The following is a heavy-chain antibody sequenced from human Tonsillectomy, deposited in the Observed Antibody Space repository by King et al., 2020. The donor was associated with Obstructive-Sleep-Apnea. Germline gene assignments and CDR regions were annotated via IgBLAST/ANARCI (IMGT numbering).Heavy chain of an antibody. D-gene: IGHD3-10*01. CDR2: IYSGGST. J-gene: IGHJ4*02. CDR3: ARDGRRYYGSGSRASDY. V-gene: IGHV3-66*01. CDR1: GFTVSSNY. Sequence: EVQLVESGGGLVQPGGSLRLSCAASGFTVSSNYMSWVRQAPGKGLEWVSVIYSGGSTYYADSVKGRFTISRDNSKNTLYLQMNSLRAEDTAVYYCARDGRRYYGSGSRASDYWGQGTLVTVSS.